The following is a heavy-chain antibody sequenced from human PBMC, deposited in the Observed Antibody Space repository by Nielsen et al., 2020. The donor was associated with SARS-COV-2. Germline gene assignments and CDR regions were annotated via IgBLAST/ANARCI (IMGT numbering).Heavy chain of an antibody. Sequence: LKISCAASGFTVSSNYMSWVRQAPGKGLEWVSVIYSGGSTYYADSVKGRFTISRDNSKNTLYLQMNSLRAEDTAVYYCAKGGTSSGSRGRFDYWGQGTLVTVSS. CDR2: IYSGGST. CDR3: AKGGTSSGSRGRFDY. J-gene: IGHJ4*02. CDR1: GFTVSSNY. V-gene: IGHV3-53*01. D-gene: IGHD6-19*01.